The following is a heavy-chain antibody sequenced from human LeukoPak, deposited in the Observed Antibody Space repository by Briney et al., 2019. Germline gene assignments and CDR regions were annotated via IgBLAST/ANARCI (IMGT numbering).Heavy chain of an antibody. CDR2: IWYDGSEK. CDR3: ARASTRVPITLFDS. Sequence: PGRSLRLSCAASGFTFSDYGMHWVRQAPGKGLEWVSIIWYDGSEKYYADSVKGRFTISRDNSKNTLYLQMNGLTAGDTAIYYCARASTRVPITLFDSWGQGTLVTVSS. V-gene: IGHV3-33*01. CDR1: GFTFSDYG. J-gene: IGHJ4*02. D-gene: IGHD1-14*01.